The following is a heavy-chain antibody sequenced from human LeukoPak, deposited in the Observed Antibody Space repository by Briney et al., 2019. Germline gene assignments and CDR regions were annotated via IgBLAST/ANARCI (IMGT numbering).Heavy chain of an antibody. CDR3: AKRSDGYSGFDY. CDR2: ISDSGGST. Sequence: GGSLRPSCAASGFTFPSYAMSWVRQAPGKGLNWVSAISDSGGSTYYADSVKGRFTISRDNSKNTLHLQMNSLRAEDTAVYYCAKRSDGYSGFDYWGQGTLVTLSS. D-gene: IGHD5-18*01. J-gene: IGHJ4*02. CDR1: GFTFPSYA. V-gene: IGHV3-23*01.